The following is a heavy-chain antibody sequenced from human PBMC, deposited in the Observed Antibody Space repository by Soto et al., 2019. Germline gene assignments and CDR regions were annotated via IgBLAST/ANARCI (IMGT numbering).Heavy chain of an antibody. CDR1: GFTFISYW. V-gene: IGHV3-7*05. CDR2: IKQDGSEK. D-gene: IGHD2-15*01. J-gene: IGHJ5*01. Sequence: GGSLRLPCAASGFTFISYWMSWVLQAPWKGLGWGANIKQDGSEKYYVDSVKGRFTISRDNAKNSLYLQMNSLRAEDTAVYYCAAIEGGYCSGGNCYGDNWFDPWGQGTLVTVSS. CDR3: AAIEGGYCSGGNCYGDNWFDP.